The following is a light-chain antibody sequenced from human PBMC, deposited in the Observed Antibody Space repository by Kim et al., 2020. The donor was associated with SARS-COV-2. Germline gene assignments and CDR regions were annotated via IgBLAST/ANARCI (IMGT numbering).Light chain of an antibody. J-gene: IGLJ1*01. V-gene: IGLV3-1*01. Sequence: SYDLTQPPSVSVSPGQTASITCSGDKLGDKYACWYQQKPGQSPVLVIYQDSKRPSGIPERFSGSNSGNTATLTLSETQAMDEADYYCQAWDISTGVFGPGTKVTVL. CDR3: QAWDISTGV. CDR1: KLGDKY. CDR2: QDS.